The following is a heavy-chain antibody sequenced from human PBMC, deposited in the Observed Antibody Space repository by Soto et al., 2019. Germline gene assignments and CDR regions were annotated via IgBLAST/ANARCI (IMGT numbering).Heavy chain of an antibody. J-gene: IGHJ6*02. V-gene: IGHV3-9*01. CDR3: AKDIEQLGDYYYYGMDV. CDR1: GFTFDDYA. Sequence: EVQLVESGGGLVQPGRSLRLSCAASGFTFDDYAMPWVRQAPGKGLEWVSGISWNSGSIGYADSVKGRFTISRDNAKNSLYLQMNSLRAEDTALYYCAKDIEQLGDYYYYGMDVWGQGTTVTVSS. CDR2: ISWNSGSI. D-gene: IGHD6-6*01.